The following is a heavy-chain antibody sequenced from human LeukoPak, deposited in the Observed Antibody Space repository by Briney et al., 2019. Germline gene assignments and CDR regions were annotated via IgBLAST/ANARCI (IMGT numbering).Heavy chain of an antibody. CDR1: GGSISSSSYY. CDR3: ARVGDREAFDI. J-gene: IGHJ3*02. D-gene: IGHD2-21*01. V-gene: IGHV4-39*07. CDR2: IYYSGST. Sequence: SSETLSLTCTVSGGSISSSSYYWGWIRQPPGKGLEWIGSIYYSGSTYYNPSLKSRVTISVDTSKNQFSLKLSSVTAADTAVYYCARVGDREAFDIWGQGTMVTVPS.